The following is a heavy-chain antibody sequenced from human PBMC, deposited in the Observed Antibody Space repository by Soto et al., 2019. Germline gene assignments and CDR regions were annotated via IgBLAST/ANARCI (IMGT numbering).Heavy chain of an antibody. CDR1: GYTFTSYG. Sequence: ASVKVSCKASGYTFTSYGISWVRQAPGQGLEWMGWISAYNGNTNYAQKLQGRVTMTTDTSTSTAYMELRSLRSDDTAVYYCARQILYDFWSGYPLLDYWGQGTLVTVSS. V-gene: IGHV1-18*01. D-gene: IGHD3-3*01. CDR2: ISAYNGNT. CDR3: ARQILYDFWSGYPLLDY. J-gene: IGHJ4*02.